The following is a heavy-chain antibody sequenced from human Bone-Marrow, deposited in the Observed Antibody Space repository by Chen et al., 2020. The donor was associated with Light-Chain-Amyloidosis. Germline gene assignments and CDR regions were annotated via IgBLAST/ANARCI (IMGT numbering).Heavy chain of an antibody. D-gene: IGHD5-12*01. CDR3: ARRRDGYNFDY. V-gene: IGHV5-51*01. CDR2: IYPDDSDA. Sequence: EVQLDQSGQEVKKPGESLKISCRGSGYTFPNYWIGWVRQMPGKGLEWMGVIYPDDSDARYSPSFEGQVTISADKSITTAYLQWRSLKASDTAMYYCARRRDGYNFDYWGQGTLVTVSS. J-gene: IGHJ4*02. CDR1: GYTFPNYW.